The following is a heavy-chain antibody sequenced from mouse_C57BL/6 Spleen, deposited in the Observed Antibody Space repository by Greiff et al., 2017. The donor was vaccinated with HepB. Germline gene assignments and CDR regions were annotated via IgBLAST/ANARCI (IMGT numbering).Heavy chain of an antibody. D-gene: IGHD1-1*02. CDR2: IYPGDGDT. CDR1: GYAFSSYW. J-gene: IGHJ1*03. CDR3: ARGGTYGSYDWYFDV. Sequence: QVQLQQSGAELVKPGASVKISCKASGYAFSSYWMNWVKQRPGKGLEWIGLIYPGDGDTNYNGKFKGKATLTADKSSSTAYMQLSSLTSEDSAVYFCARGGTYGSYDWYFDVWGTGTTVTVSS. V-gene: IGHV1-80*01.